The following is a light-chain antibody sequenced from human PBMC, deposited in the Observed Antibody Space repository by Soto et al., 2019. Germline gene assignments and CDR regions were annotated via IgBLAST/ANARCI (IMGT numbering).Light chain of an antibody. Sequence: EIVMTPSPATLSVSPGERATLSCRASQSVSSNLAWYQQKPGQAPRLLIYGASIRATGIAARFSGSGSGTEFTLTISSLQSEDFAVYYCQQYNNWPPGTFGQGTKVDIK. CDR2: GAS. J-gene: IGKJ1*01. CDR1: QSVSSN. CDR3: QQYNNWPPGT. V-gene: IGKV3-15*01.